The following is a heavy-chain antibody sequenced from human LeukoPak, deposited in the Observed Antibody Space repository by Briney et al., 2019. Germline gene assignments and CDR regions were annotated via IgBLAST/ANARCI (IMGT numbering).Heavy chain of an antibody. J-gene: IGHJ4*02. D-gene: IGHD4-11*01. CDR2: ISHSGNT. V-gene: IGHV4-34*01. Sequence: KPSETLSLTCAVYGGSFTDYYWNWIRQFPGKGLEWTGEISHSGNTNCSPSLESRVTISMDTSNYQFSLKLSSVTAADTAVYYCARGSRLPLDYWAQGSLVTVSS. CDR3: ARGSRLPLDY. CDR1: GGSFTDYY.